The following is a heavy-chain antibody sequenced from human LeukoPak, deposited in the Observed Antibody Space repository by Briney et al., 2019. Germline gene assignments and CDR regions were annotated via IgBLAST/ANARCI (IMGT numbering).Heavy chain of an antibody. CDR2: MYYSGNS. CDR1: GGSISSYY. CDR3: AREGSYGQEHDY. V-gene: IGHV4-59*01. Sequence: SETLSLTCTVSGGSISSYYWTWIRQPPGKGLEWIGFMYYSGNSNYNPSLKSRVTISVDTSKNQFSLKLSSVTAADTAVYYCAREGSYGQEHDYWGQGTLVTVSS. J-gene: IGHJ4*02. D-gene: IGHD5-18*01.